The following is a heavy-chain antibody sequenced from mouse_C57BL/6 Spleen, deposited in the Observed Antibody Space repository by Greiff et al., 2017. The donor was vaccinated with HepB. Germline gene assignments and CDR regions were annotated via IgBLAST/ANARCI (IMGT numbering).Heavy chain of an antibody. D-gene: IGHD3-1*01. CDR1: GYSFTDYN. CDR3: ARGATESSYWDFDV. Sequence: EVQLKESGPELVKPGASVKISCKASGYSFTDYNMNWVKQSNGKSLEWIGVINPNYGTTSYNQKFKGKATLTVDQSSSTAYMQLNSLTSEDSAVYYCARGATESSYWDFDVWGTGTTVTVSS. J-gene: IGHJ1*03. V-gene: IGHV1-39*01. CDR2: INPNYGTT.